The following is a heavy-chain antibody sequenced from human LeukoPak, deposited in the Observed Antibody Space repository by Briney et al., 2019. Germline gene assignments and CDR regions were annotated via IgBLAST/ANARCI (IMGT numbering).Heavy chain of an antibody. CDR3: ARGPWGIVGGDGAFDI. CDR1: GFTVSSNY. Sequence: GGSLRLSCAASGFTVSSNYMSWIRQAPGKGLEWVSIIYSGGSTYYADSVKGRFTISRDNSKNTLYLQMNSLRADDMAVYYCARGPWGIVGGDGAFDIWGQGTMVTVSS. D-gene: IGHD2-21*02. CDR2: IYSGGST. V-gene: IGHV3-53*01. J-gene: IGHJ3*02.